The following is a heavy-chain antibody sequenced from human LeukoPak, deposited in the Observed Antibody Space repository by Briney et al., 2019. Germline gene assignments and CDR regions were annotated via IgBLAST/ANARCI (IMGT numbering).Heavy chain of an antibody. V-gene: IGHV3-30-3*01. Sequence: PGRSLRLSCAASGFTFSSYAMHWVRQAPGKGLEWVAVISYDGSNKYYADSVKGRFTISRDNSKNTLYLQMNSLRAEDTAVYYCARDHLDILTGEAFDSWGQGTLVTVSS. J-gene: IGHJ4*02. CDR1: GFTFSSYA. D-gene: IGHD3-9*01. CDR3: ARDHLDILTGEAFDS. CDR2: ISYDGSNK.